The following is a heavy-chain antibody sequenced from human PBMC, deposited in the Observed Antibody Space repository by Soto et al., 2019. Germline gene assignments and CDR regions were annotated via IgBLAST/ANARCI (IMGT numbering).Heavy chain of an antibody. CDR3: ARGRRGITMVRGPPRNWFDP. CDR2: INHSGST. D-gene: IGHD3-10*01. CDR1: GGSFSGYY. V-gene: IGHV4-34*01. J-gene: IGHJ5*02. Sequence: QVQLQQWGAGLLKPSETLSLTCAVYGGSFSGYYWSWIRQPPGKGLEWIGEINHSGSTNYNPSLKSRVNISVNTAKNQVPLKLSSVTAADTAVYYCARGRRGITMVRGPPRNWFDPWGQGTLVTVSS.